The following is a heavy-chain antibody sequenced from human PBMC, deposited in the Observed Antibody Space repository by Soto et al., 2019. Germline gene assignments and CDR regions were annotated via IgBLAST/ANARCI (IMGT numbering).Heavy chain of an antibody. Sequence: GESLKISCKASGYSFSTFWIGWVRQMPGKGLEWMGIIYPGDSDTKYSPSLQGQVTISADTSISTAYLQWTSLRAEDTAVYYCARERPRGLRDYYYYGMDVWGQGTTVTVSS. D-gene: IGHD2-21*02. CDR3: ARERPRGLRDYYYYGMDV. V-gene: IGHV5-51*01. J-gene: IGHJ6*02. CDR2: IYPGDSDT. CDR1: GYSFSTFW.